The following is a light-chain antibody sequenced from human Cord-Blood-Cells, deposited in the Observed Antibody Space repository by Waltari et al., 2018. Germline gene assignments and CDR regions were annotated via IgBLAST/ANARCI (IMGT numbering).Light chain of an antibody. V-gene: IGKV1-39*01. CDR1: QSISSY. CDR3: QQSYSTPT. CDR2: AAS. J-gene: IGKJ4*01. Sequence: DIQMTQSPSSLSASVGDRVTITCRASQSISSYLNWYQQKPGKAPKLLIYAASSLQSGVPSRCSGSGSVTDFTLTISSLQPEDFATYYCQQSYSTPTFGGGTKVEIK.